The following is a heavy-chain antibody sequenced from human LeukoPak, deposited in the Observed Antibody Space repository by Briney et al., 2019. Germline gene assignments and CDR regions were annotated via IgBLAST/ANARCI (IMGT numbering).Heavy chain of an antibody. Sequence: KSSETLSLTCTVSGDSIFSTTYYWGWIRQPPGKGLEWIGSIFHSGSTYYNPSLKSRVTISVDTSKNQFSLKLSSVTAADTAVYYCARRLMRSYCSSTSCNYYMDVWGRGTTVTVSS. V-gene: IGHV4-39*01. CDR1: GDSIFSTTYY. CDR2: IFHSGST. D-gene: IGHD2-2*01. J-gene: IGHJ6*03. CDR3: ARRLMRSYCSSTSCNYYMDV.